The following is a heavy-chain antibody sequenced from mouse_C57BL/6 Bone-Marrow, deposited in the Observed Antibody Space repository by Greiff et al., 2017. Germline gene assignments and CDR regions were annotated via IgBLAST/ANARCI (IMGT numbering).Heavy chain of an antibody. J-gene: IGHJ1*03. Sequence: LQESGAELVKPGASVKISCKASGYAFSSYWMNWVKQRPGKGLEWIGQIYPGDGDTNYNGKFKGKATLTADKSSSTAYMQLSSLTSEDSAVYFCAREGFITTAGYFDVWGTGTTVTVSS. V-gene: IGHV1-80*01. CDR1: GYAFSSYW. CDR2: IYPGDGDT. CDR3: AREGFITTAGYFDV. D-gene: IGHD1-1*01.